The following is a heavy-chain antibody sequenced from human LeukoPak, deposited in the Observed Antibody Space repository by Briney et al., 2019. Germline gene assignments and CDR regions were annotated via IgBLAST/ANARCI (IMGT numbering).Heavy chain of an antibody. CDR1: GFTFSDYY. D-gene: IGHD5-24*01. CDR2: ISTSSPYT. Sequence: RGSLRLSCAASGFTFSDYYMSWIRQAPGKGLEWVSYISTSSPYTNYADSVKGRFTISRDNAKNSLYLQMNSLRGEDTAVYYCARDAVEMATISGDYFVYWGQGTLVTVSS. V-gene: IGHV3-11*06. J-gene: IGHJ4*02. CDR3: ARDAVEMATISGDYFVY.